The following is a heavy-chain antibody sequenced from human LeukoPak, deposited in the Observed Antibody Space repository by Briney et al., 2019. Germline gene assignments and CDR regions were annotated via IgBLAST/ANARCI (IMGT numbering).Heavy chain of an antibody. CDR2: IKPDGGEK. V-gene: IGHV3-7*01. Sequence: GGSLRLSCTVSGFTVSSNSMSWVRQAPGKGLEWVANIKPDGGEKYSAGSVKGRFTISRDNAKNSMYLQMNSLRADDTAVYYCARDHTGYEYGSFTYHYQYMDVWGKGTTVTVSS. D-gene: IGHD5-12*01. CDR3: ARDHTGYEYGSFTYHYQYMDV. J-gene: IGHJ6*03. CDR1: GFTVSSNS.